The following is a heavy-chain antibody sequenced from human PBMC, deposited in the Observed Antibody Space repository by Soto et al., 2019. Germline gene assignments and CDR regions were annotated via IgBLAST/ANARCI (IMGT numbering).Heavy chain of an antibody. CDR1: GFTFSTYA. V-gene: IGHV3-23*01. CDR2: ISGSGGST. CDR3: ALQKAVAGTANWFDP. J-gene: IGHJ5*02. Sequence: EVQLLESGGGLVQPGGSLRLSCAASGFTFSTYAMSWVRQAPGKGLKWVSAISGSGGSTYYADSVKGRFTISRDNSKNALYLQMNSLRAEDTAVYYCALQKAVAGTANWFDPLGQGTLVTVSS. D-gene: IGHD6-19*01.